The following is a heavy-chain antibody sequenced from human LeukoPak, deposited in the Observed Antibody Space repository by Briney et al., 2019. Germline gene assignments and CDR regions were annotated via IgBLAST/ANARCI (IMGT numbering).Heavy chain of an antibody. D-gene: IGHD6-13*01. CDR3: VRESPEAAVGRSWFDP. Sequence: PGGSLRLSCAASGFTFSSYAMSWVRQAPGEGLEWVSTVSGSNGNTHYADSVKGRFTISRDNSKNTLYLQMNSLRAEDTAVYYCVRESPEAAVGRSWFDPWGQGTLVTVSS. CDR2: VSGSNGNT. CDR1: GFTFSSYA. J-gene: IGHJ5*02. V-gene: IGHV3-23*01.